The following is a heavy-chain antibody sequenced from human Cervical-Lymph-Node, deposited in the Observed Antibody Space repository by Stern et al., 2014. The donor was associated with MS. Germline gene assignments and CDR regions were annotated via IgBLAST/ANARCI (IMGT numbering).Heavy chain of an antibody. V-gene: IGHV1-3*04. CDR2: INTANGDT. CDR3: GRGQQSFDP. Sequence: QDQLVQSGAEVKKPGASVKVSCTASGYTFTSYAIHWVRQAPGQRLEWMGRINTANGDTYYSEKFQGRVTFTRDTSANTAYMELFSLTSEDTTVYYCGRGQQSFDPWGQGTLVTVSA. CDR1: GYTFTSYA. J-gene: IGHJ5*02. D-gene: IGHD6-13*01.